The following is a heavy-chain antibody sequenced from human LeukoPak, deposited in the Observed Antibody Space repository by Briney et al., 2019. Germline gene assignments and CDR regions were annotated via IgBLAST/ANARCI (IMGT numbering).Heavy chain of an antibody. CDR3: ARDPRWLTPDCTSTSCYENYFDP. V-gene: IGHV4-38-2*02. CDR2: IYHSGSA. D-gene: IGHD2-2*01. CDR1: GYSISSGYQ. Sequence: SETLSVICGVSGYSISSGYQWAWIRQSPGKGLEWIGSIYHSGSAHYNPSLKSRVTISVETSKNQFSLNIFSVTAADTAVYYCARDPRWLTPDCTSTSCYENYFDPWGQGTLVTVSS. J-gene: IGHJ5*02.